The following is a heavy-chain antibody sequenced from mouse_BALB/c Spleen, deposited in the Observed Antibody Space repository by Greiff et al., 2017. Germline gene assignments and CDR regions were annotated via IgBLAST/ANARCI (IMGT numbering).Heavy chain of an antibody. J-gene: IGHJ4*01. V-gene: IGHV1S127*01. CDR3: TRSNYYGSFYAMDY. D-gene: IGHD1-1*01. CDR2: IDPSDSYT. CDR1: GYTFTSYW. Sequence: QVQLQQPGAELVKPGASVKMSCKASGYTFTSYWMHWVKQRPGQGLEWIGVIDPSDSYTSYNQKFKGKATLTVDTSSSTAYMQLSSLTSEDSAVYYCTRSNYYGSFYAMDYWGQGTSVTVSS.